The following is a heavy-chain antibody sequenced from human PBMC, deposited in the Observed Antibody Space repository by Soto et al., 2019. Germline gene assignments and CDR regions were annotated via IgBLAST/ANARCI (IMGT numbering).Heavy chain of an antibody. CDR2: VSGSGGGT. D-gene: IGHD2-21*02. J-gene: IGHJ4*02. CDR3: ARIGPYCGGDCYPDFDF. Sequence: GGSLRLSCAASGFTFNTYGMTWVRQAPGKGLEWVSTVSGSGGGTYYPDSEKGRFTISRVNSKNTMYLQMSNLRAEDTAVYFCARIGPYCGGDCYPDFDFWGLGTPVTVSS. V-gene: IGHV3-23*01. CDR1: GFTFNTYG.